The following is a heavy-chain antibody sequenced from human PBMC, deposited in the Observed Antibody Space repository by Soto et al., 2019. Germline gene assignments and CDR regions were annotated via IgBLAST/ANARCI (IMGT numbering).Heavy chain of an antibody. CDR3: ARLYTYGYYHFDH. J-gene: IGHJ4*02. CDR1: GDSISGGNYY. CDR2: IYYTGTT. Sequence: KTSETLSLTCTVSGDSISGGNYYWTWIRQHPGRGLEWIGYIYYTGTTHYSPSLQSRVTMSVDTSKNQISLTLTSLTPAGTAVYFCARLYTYGYYHFDHWGQGTLVTVS. D-gene: IGHD3-22*01. V-gene: IGHV4-31*03.